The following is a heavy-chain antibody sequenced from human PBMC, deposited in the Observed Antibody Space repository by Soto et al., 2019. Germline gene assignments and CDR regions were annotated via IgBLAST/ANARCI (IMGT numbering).Heavy chain of an antibody. V-gene: IGHV4-34*01. D-gene: IGHD6-19*01. Sequence: ETLSLTCAVYGGSFSGYYWSWIRQPPGKGLEWLGEINHSGITDYNPSLKSRITISIDTSKKQFSLKLNSVTAADTAVYYCAIGPRMWLAGGGYWGQGTQVTVSS. J-gene: IGHJ4*02. CDR3: AIGPRMWLAGGGY. CDR1: GGSFSGYY. CDR2: INHSGIT.